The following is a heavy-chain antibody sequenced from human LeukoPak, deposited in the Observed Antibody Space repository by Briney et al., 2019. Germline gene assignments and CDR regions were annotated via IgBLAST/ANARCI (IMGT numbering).Heavy chain of an antibody. J-gene: IGHJ4*02. Sequence: SVKVSCKPSGGIFRSYAFSWVRQAPGQGLEWMGRIIPVFGTTIYAQKFQGRVTITADEYTRIAYMELTSLRSDDTAVYYCARGTGTGSDLADWGQGTPVTVSS. CDR2: IIPVFGTT. D-gene: IGHD1-26*01. CDR1: GGIFRSYA. CDR3: ARGTGTGSDLAD. V-gene: IGHV1-69*13.